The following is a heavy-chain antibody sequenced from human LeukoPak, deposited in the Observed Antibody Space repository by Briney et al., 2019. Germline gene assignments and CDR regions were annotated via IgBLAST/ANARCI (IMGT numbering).Heavy chain of an antibody. V-gene: IGHV4-4*07. CDR3: ARDSKQWLVRGWFDP. J-gene: IGHJ5*02. CDR1: GGSISSYY. CDR2: IYTSGST. Sequence: SETLSLTCTVSGGSISSYYWSWIRQPAGKGLEWIGRIYTSGSTNYNPSLESRVTMPVDTSKNQFSLKLSSVTAADTAVYYCARDSKQWLVRGWFDPWGQGTLVTVSS. D-gene: IGHD6-19*01.